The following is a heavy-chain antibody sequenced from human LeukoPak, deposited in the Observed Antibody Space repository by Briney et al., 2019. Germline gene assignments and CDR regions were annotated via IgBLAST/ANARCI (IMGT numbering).Heavy chain of an antibody. CDR1: GGSFSGYY. CDR2: INHSGST. J-gene: IGHJ4*02. CDR3: ARSQGQYDFWSGYYHPYFDY. Sequence: PSETLSLTCAVYGGSFSGYYWSWIRQPPGKGLKWIGEINHSGSTNYNPSLKSRVTISVDTSKSQFSLKLSSVTAADTAVYYCARSQGQYDFWSGYYHPYFDYWGQGTLVTVSS. D-gene: IGHD3-3*01. V-gene: IGHV4-34*01.